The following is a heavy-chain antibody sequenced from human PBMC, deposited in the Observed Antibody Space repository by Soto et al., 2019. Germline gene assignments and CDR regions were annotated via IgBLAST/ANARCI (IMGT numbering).Heavy chain of an antibody. V-gene: IGHV3-7*04. CDR1: GFPFGSYG. CDR3: ARGAFPTWGSYPLDY. Sequence: EVQLVESGGGLVLPGGSLGFSVAASGFPFGSYGLSWVRRAPGKGLDWVANIRQDGTGEHFVDSVKGRFTISRDNAKNSLYLQMNSLRAEDTAVYYCARGAFPTWGSYPLDYWGQGTLVTVSS. CDR2: IRQDGTGE. J-gene: IGHJ4*02. D-gene: IGHD3-16*02.